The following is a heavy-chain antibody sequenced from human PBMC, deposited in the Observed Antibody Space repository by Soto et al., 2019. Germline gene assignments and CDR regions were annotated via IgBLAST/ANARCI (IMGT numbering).Heavy chain of an antibody. V-gene: IGHV4-30-4*01. J-gene: IGHJ5*02. CDR1: GGSISSGDYY. CDR2: IYYSGST. CDR3: ARVAKYYDFWSVPLTHNWFAP. Sequence: SETLSLTCTVSGGSISSGDYYRSWIRQPPGKGLEWIGYIYYSGSTYYNPSLKSRVTISVDTSKNQFSLKLSSVTAADTAVYYCARVAKYYDFWSVPLTHNWFAPWGQGTLVTVSS. D-gene: IGHD3-3*01.